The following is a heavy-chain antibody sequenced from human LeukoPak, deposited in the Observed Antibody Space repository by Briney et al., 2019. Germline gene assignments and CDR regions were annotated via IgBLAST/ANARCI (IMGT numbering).Heavy chain of an antibody. J-gene: IGHJ3*02. CDR2: INHSGSA. Sequence: SETLSLTCAVYGGSFSGYYWSWIRQPPGKGLEWIGEINHSGSANYNPSLKSRVTISVDTSKNQFSLKLSSVTAADTAVYYCAREDSRTFDIWGQGTMVTVSS. D-gene: IGHD6-13*01. CDR3: AREDSRTFDI. V-gene: IGHV4-34*01. CDR1: GGSFSGYY.